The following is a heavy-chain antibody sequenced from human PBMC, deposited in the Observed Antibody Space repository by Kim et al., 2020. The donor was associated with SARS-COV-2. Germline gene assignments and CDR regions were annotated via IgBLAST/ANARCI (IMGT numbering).Heavy chain of an antibody. D-gene: IGHD3-10*01. CDR3: ASSPARQLITMVRGFDP. V-gene: IGHV3-48*03. Sequence: SGKGRFTISRDNAKNSLYLQMNSLRAEDTTVYYCASSPARQLITMVRGFDPWGQGTLVTVSS. J-gene: IGHJ5*02.